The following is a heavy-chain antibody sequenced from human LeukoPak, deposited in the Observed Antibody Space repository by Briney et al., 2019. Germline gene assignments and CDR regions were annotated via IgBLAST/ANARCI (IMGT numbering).Heavy chain of an antibody. V-gene: IGHV4-34*01. Sequence: SETLSPTCAVYGGSFSGYYWSWIRQPPGKGLEWIGEINHSGSTNYNPSLKSRVTISVDTSKNQFSLKLSSVTAADTAVYYCARGTSTFGNSRIFFYWGQGTLVTVSS. J-gene: IGHJ4*02. D-gene: IGHD3-10*02. CDR1: GGSFSGYY. CDR3: ARGTSTFGNSRIFFY. CDR2: INHSGST.